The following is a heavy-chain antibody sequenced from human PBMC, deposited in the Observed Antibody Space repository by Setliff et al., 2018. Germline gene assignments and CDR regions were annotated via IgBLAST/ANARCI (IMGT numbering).Heavy chain of an antibody. Sequence: GGSLRLSCAASGFTFSAAWMTWLRLGPGKGLEWVGRIKGQTDGGTTDYAAPVKGRFTISRDDSKNTMSLQMNSLKTEDTAVYFCATRLGDFWGQGTLVTVSS. CDR3: ATRLGDF. CDR1: GFTFSAAW. CDR2: IKGQTDGGTT. J-gene: IGHJ4*02. V-gene: IGHV3-15*01.